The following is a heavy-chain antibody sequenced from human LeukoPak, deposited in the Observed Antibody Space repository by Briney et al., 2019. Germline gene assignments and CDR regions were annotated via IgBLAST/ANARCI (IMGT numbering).Heavy chain of an antibody. D-gene: IGHD2-2*02. CDR1: GFTFSTYG. J-gene: IGHJ4*02. V-gene: IGHV3-30*02. CDR2: IRYDGSTK. CDR3: AKGYCTGTSCYTGLDY. Sequence: GGSLRHSCSASGFTFSTYGMHWVRQAPGKGLEWVAFIRYDGSTKYYADSVKGRFTISRDNSKNTLYLQMNSLSAEDTALYFCAKGYCTGTSCYTGLDYWGQGTLVTISS.